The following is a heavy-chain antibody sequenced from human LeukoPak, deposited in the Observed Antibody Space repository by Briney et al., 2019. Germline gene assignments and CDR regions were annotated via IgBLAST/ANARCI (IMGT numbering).Heavy chain of an antibody. CDR1: GGTFSSYT. CDR3: ARGNDYVWGSYRYTIQVAAPYYYYYGMDV. V-gene: IGHV1-69*06. D-gene: IGHD3-16*02. Sequence: ASVKVSCKTSGGTFSSYTITWVRQAPGQGLEWMGGIIPIFGTANYAQKFQGRVTITADKSTSTAYMELSSLRSEDTAVYYCARGNDYVWGSYRYTIQVAAPYYYYYGMDVWGKGTTVTVSS. J-gene: IGHJ6*04. CDR2: IIPIFGTA.